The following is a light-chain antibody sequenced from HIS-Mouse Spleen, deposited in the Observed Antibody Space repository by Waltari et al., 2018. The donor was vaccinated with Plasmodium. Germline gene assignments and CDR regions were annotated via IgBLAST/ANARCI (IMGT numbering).Light chain of an antibody. Sequence: QSVLTQPPSASGTPGQRVTISCSGSSPHIGSNSVSWYPQLPGTAPKLLIYRNNQRPSGVPDRFSGSKSGTSASLAISGLRSEDEADYYCAAWDDSLSGPVFGGGTKLTVL. CDR1: SPHIGSNS. V-gene: IGLV1-47*01. J-gene: IGLJ3*02. CDR2: RNN. CDR3: AAWDDSLSGPV.